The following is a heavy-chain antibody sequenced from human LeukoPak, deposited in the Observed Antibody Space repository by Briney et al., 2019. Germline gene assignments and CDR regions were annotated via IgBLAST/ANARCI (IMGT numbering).Heavy chain of an antibody. CDR2: IYYSGST. CDR1: GGSISSGSYY. D-gene: IGHD3-3*01. J-gene: IGHJ5*02. V-gene: IGHV4-61*10. CDR3: ARGLRFLEWLFEASWFDP. Sequence: SETLSLTCTVSGGSISSGSYYWSWIRQPAGKGLEWIGYIYYSGSTNYNPSLKSRVTISVDTSKNQFSLKLSSVTAADTAVYYCARGLRFLEWLFEASWFDPWGQGTLVTVSS.